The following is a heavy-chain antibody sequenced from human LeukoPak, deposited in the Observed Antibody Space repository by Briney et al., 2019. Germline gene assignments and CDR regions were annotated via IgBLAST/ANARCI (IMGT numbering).Heavy chain of an antibody. J-gene: IGHJ3*02. Sequence: GGSLRLSCAASGFTFSSYSMNWVRQAPGKGLEWVSYISSSSSTIYYADSVKGRFTISRDNAKNSLYLQMNSLRAEDTAVYYCARDPGTNAGDAFDIWGQGTMVTVSS. CDR3: ARDPGTNAGDAFDI. D-gene: IGHD1-1*01. V-gene: IGHV3-48*01. CDR2: ISSSSSTI. CDR1: GFTFSSYS.